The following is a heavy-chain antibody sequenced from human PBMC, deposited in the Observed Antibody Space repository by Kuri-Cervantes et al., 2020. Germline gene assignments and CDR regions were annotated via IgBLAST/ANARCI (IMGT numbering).Heavy chain of an antibody. Sequence: SVKVSCKASGGTFSSYAISWVRQAPGQGLEWVGGIIPIFGTANYAQEFQGRVTITRDTSISTAYMELSRLRSDDTAVYYCARGVVVAATLGWFDPWGQGTLVTVSS. V-gene: IGHV1-69*05. CDR3: ARGVVVAATLGWFDP. CDR2: IIPIFGTA. J-gene: IGHJ5*02. CDR1: GGTFSSYA. D-gene: IGHD2-15*01.